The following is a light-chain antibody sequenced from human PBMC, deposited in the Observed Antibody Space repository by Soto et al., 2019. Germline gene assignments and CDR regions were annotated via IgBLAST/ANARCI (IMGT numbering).Light chain of an antibody. CDR2: DVS. Sequence: QSVLTQPASVSGSLGQSITISCTGTCSDVGGYNYVSWYQQHPGKAPKLMIYDVSNRPSGVSNRFSGCKSGNTASLTISGLQAENEADYYCSSYTSSSTPNVFGTGTKLTVL. CDR1: CSDVGGYNY. V-gene: IGLV2-14*01. J-gene: IGLJ1*01. CDR3: SSYTSSSTPNV.